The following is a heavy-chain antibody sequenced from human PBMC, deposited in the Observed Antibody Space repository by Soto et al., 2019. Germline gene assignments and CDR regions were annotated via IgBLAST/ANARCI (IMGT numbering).Heavy chain of an antibody. CDR2: IYYSGST. CDR3: ARDRTAMEGYYYYGMDV. J-gene: IGHJ6*02. D-gene: IGHD5-18*01. Sequence: SETLSLTCTVSGGSISSYYWSWIRQPPGKGLEWIGYIYYSGSTNYNPSLKSRVTISVDTSKNQFSLKLSSVTAADTAVYYCARDRTAMEGYYYYGMDVWGQGTTGT. CDR1: GGSISSYY. V-gene: IGHV4-59*01.